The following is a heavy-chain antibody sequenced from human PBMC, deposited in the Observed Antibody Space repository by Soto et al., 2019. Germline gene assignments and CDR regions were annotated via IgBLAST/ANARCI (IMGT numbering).Heavy chain of an antibody. CDR1: GYPVTAYY. V-gene: IGHV1-2*02. CDR2: INPATGAA. D-gene: IGHD3-3*01. J-gene: IGHJ3*02. CDR3: ARGGGVGVAGSAAFDM. Sequence: QLHLVQSGAVVKKPGASVTVSCSASGYPVTAYYMHWVRQAPGRGLEWMGGINPATGAAKYTQTFQGRVTMTRDPSTSTAFMERSGLTSEDTAVFYCARGGGVGVAGSAAFDMWGQGTLVTVSS.